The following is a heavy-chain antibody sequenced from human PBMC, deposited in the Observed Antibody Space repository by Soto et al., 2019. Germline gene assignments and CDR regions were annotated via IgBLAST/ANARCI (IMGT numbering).Heavy chain of an antibody. CDR2: IGTAGDT. J-gene: IGHJ6*02. CDR1: GFTFRNYD. CDR3: ARAKNQGGYDFWSGYYNGYYYYGMDV. Sequence: PGGSLRLSCEASGFTFRNYDMHWVRQGTGKGLEWVSAIGTAGDTYYPGSVKGRFTISRENAKNSLYLQMNSLRAGDTAVYYCARAKNQGGYDFWSGYYNGYYYYGMDVWGQGTTVTVSS. D-gene: IGHD3-3*01. V-gene: IGHV3-13*01.